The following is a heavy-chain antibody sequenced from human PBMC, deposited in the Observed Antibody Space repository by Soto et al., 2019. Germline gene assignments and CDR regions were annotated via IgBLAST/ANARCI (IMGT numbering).Heavy chain of an antibody. CDR3: ARAYCGGDCYYDAFDI. CDR1: GGSISSYY. D-gene: IGHD2-21*02. V-gene: IGHV4-59*01. CDR2: IYYSGST. J-gene: IGHJ3*02. Sequence: PSETLSLTCTVSGGSISSYYWSWIRQPPGKGLEWIGYIYYSGSTNYNPSLESRVTISVDTSKNQFSLKLSSVTAADTAVYYCARAYCGGDCYYDAFDIWGQGTMVTVSS.